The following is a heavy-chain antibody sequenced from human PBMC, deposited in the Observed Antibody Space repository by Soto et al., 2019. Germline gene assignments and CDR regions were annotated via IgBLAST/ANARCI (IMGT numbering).Heavy chain of an antibody. D-gene: IGHD1-26*01. Sequence: EVQLLESGGGLVQPGGSLRLSCAASGFTFSSYAMSWVRQTPGKGLAWVSGITESGASTHYADSVKGRFTISRDNSKNTLYLQMSSLRAEDTAIYYCAKDYGWSYPLDHWGQGTLVTVSS. CDR2: ITESGAST. CDR1: GFTFSSYA. CDR3: AKDYGWSYPLDH. J-gene: IGHJ5*02. V-gene: IGHV3-23*01.